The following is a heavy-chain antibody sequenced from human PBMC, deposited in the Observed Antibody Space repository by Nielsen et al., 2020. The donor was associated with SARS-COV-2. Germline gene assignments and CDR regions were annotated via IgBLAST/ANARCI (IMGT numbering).Heavy chain of an antibody. CDR1: GFTIDDDG. V-gene: IGHV3-20*01. D-gene: IGHD3-16*02. CDR3: ATLPGDAFDI. J-gene: IGHJ3*02. Sequence: ESLKISCAASGFTIDDDGMSGVRQAPGKGVEWVSGINWNGGSTGYADSVKGRFTISRDNAKNSLYLQMNSLRAEDTALYHCATLPGDAFDIWGQGTMVTVSS. CDR2: INWNGGST.